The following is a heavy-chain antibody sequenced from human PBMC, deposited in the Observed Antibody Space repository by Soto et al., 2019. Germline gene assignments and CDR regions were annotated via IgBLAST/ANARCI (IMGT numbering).Heavy chain of an antibody. CDR1: GFPFNTYD. CDR3: AKGGHLDY. CDR2: ISGRDGST. J-gene: IGHJ4*02. V-gene: IGHV3-23*01. D-gene: IGHD3-10*01. Sequence: EVQVLESGGGLVQPGGSLRLSCAASGFPFNTYDMSWVRQPPGKGLEWVSVISGRDGSTHYADSVKGRFTISRDNSKNALFLQMNSLGAEDTAVYYCAKGGHLDYWGQGTLVTVSS.